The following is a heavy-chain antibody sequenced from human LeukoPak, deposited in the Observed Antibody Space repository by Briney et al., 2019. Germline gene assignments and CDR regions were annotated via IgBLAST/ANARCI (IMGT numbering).Heavy chain of an antibody. V-gene: IGHV1-18*01. D-gene: IGHD1-14*01. CDR1: GYTFTSYG. CDR3: ARGRKLARFRTFDY. Sequence: GASVKVSCKASGYTFTSYGISWVRQAPGQGLEWMGWISAYNGNTNYAQKFQGRVTMTRNTSISTAYMELSSLRSEDTAVYYCARGRKLARFRTFDYWGQGTLVTVSS. CDR2: ISAYNGNT. J-gene: IGHJ4*02.